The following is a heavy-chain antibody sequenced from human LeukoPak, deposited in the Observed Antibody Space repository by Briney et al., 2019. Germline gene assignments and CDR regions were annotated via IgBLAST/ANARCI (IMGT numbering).Heavy chain of an antibody. CDR1: GYTLTEFS. J-gene: IGHJ4*02. Sequence: ASVKVSCKVSGYTLTEFSMHWVRQAPGKGRVWRGGFDSEDGEKIYAQKFQGSATMTEDTSTDTAYMELSSLRSEDTAVYYCATHPPHPTKHLLAVAGPRMFDYWGQGTLVTVSS. CDR3: ATHPPHPTKHLLAVAGPRMFDY. D-gene: IGHD6-19*01. V-gene: IGHV1-24*01. CDR2: FDSEDGEK.